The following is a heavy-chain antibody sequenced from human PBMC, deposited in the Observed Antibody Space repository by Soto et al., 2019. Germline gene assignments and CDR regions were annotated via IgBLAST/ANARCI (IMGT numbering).Heavy chain of an antibody. D-gene: IGHD3-10*01. Sequence: GGSLRLSCAASGFTFSSYAMSWVRQAPGKGLEWVSAISGSGGSTYYADSVKGRFTISRDNSKNTLYLQMNSLRAEDTAVYYCAKDLVLLWFWEFRPFDYWGQGTLVTVSS. CDR3: AKDLVLLWFWEFRPFDY. CDR1: GFTFSSYA. J-gene: IGHJ4*02. CDR2: ISGSGGST. V-gene: IGHV3-23*01.